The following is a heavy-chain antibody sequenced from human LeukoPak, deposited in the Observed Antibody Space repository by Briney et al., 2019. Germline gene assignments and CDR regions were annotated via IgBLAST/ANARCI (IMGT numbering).Heavy chain of an antibody. V-gene: IGHV3-23*01. J-gene: IGHJ6*02. CDR2: ISGSGGST. D-gene: IGHD3-10*01. CDR3: AKDPLGMVRGVVNYYYGMDV. CDR1: GFTFSSYA. Sequence: GGSLRLSCAASGFTFSSYAMSWVRQAPGKGLEWVSAISGSGGSTYYADSVKGRFTISRDNSKNTLYLQMNSLRAEDTAVYYCAKDPLGMVRGVVNYYYGMDVWGQGTTVTVSS.